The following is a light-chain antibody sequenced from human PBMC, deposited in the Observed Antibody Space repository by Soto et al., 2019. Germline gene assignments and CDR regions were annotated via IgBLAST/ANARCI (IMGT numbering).Light chain of an antibody. Sequence: EVVMTQSPATLSLFLGERATLSCRASQSVSSYLAWYQQKPGQAPRLLIYDASNRATGIPARFSGSGSGTDFTLTISSLEPEDFAVYYCQQRIKWPLTFGGGTKVDIK. V-gene: IGKV3-11*01. CDR3: QQRIKWPLT. CDR2: DAS. J-gene: IGKJ4*01. CDR1: QSVSSY.